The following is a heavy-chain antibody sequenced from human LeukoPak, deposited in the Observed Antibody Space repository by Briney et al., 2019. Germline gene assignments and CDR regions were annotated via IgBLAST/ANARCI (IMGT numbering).Heavy chain of an antibody. Sequence: PSETLSLTCTVSGYSISSGYYWGWIRQPPGKGLEWIGSIYHSGSTYYNPSLKSRVTISVDTSKNQFSLKLSSVTAADTAVYYCARGWQWLFYFDYWGQGTLVTVSS. CDR3: ARGWQWLFYFDY. D-gene: IGHD6-19*01. V-gene: IGHV4-38-2*02. J-gene: IGHJ4*02. CDR2: IYHSGST. CDR1: GYSISSGYY.